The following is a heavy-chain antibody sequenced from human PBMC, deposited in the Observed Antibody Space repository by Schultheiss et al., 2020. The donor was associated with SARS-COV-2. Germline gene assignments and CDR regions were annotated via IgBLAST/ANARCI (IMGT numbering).Heavy chain of an antibody. CDR3: ARVGTGDLSTDY. CDR1: GGSISSYY. J-gene: IGHJ4*02. V-gene: IGHV4-59*12. D-gene: IGHD7-27*01. Sequence: SQTLSLTCTVSGGSISSYYWSWIRQPPGKGLEWIGEIYHSGSTNYNPSLKSRVTISVDKSKNQFSLKLSSVTAADTAVYYCARVGTGDLSTDYWGQGTLVTVSS. CDR2: IYHSGST.